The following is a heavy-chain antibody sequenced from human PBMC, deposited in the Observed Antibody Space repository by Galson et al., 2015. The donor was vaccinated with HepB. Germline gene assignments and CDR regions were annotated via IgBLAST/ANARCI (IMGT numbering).Heavy chain of an antibody. D-gene: IGHD6-19*01. J-gene: IGHJ6*03. Sequence: SLRLSCAASGFTFSNAWMNWVRQAPGKGLEWVGRIKSKTDGGTTDYAAPVKGRFTISRDDSKNTLYLQMNSLKTEDTAVYYCTTPNSSGLVPNFSGVRTWDYYYYYMDVWGKGTTVTVSS. V-gene: IGHV3-15*07. CDR2: IKSKTDGGTT. CDR1: GFTFSNAW. CDR3: TTPNSSGLVPNFSGVRTWDYYYYYMDV.